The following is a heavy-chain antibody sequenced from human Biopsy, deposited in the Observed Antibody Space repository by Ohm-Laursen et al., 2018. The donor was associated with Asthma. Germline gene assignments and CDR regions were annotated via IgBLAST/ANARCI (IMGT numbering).Heavy chain of an antibody. CDR2: ISYTGNT. CDR1: GGSITSSSYS. J-gene: IGHJ4*02. D-gene: IGHD3-22*01. Sequence: GTLSLTCTVSGGSITSSSYSWGWIRQPPGKGLEWIGSISYTGNTDIPSLRSRVTLSVDTSKNNFSLKLTSVTAADTAVYFCVRHQYSSSWSTFDYWGQGALVTVSS. CDR3: VRHQYSSSWSTFDY. V-gene: IGHV4-39*01.